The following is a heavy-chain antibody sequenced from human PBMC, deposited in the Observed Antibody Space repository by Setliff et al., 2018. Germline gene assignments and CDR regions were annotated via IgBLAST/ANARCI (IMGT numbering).Heavy chain of an antibody. CDR2: ISTSSTII. CDR3: AREPFPYYFDY. Sequence: GGSLRLSCVTSGFTFSNYGMTWVRRAPGKGLEWISYISTSSTIIYYADSVKGRFTISRDNANHSLHLQMNGLRAEDTAVYYCAREPFPYYFDYWGQGTLVTVSS. CDR1: GFTFSNYG. J-gene: IGHJ4*02. V-gene: IGHV3-48*01.